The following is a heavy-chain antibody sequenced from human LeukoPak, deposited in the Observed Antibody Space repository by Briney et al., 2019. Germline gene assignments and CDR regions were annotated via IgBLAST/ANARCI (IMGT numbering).Heavy chain of an antibody. CDR3: ARVILLYYDFWSGQRGPLDY. D-gene: IGHD3-3*01. J-gene: IGHJ4*02. CDR2: INHSGST. Sequence: SETLSLTCAVYGGSFSGYYWSWIRQPPGKGLEWIGEINHSGSTNYNPSLKSRVTISVDTPKNQFSLKLSSVTAADTAVYYCARVILLYYDFWSGQRGPLDYWGQGTLVTVSS. V-gene: IGHV4-34*01. CDR1: GGSFSGYY.